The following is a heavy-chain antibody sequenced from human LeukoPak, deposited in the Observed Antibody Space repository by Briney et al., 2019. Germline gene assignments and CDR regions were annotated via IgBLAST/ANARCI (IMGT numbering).Heavy chain of an antibody. D-gene: IGHD3-3*01. V-gene: IGHV4-4*07. J-gene: IGHJ4*02. Sequence: PSETLSLTCTVSGGSISIYYWSWIRQPAGKGLEWIGRIYTSGSTNYNPSLKSRVIMSVDTSKNQFSLKLSSVTAADTAVYYCARVPSDDDFWSGYLPYFDYWGQGNLVTVSS. CDR2: IYTSGST. CDR1: GGSISIYY. CDR3: ARVPSDDDFWSGYLPYFDY.